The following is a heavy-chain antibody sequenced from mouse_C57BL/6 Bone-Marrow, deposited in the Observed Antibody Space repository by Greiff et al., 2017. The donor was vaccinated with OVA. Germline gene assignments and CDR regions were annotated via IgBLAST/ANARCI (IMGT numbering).Heavy chain of an antibody. D-gene: IGHD1-1*02. CDR1: GFNIKDDY. J-gene: IGHJ2*01. Sequence: VQLQQSGAELVRPGASVKLSCTASGFNIKDDYMHWVKQRPEQGLEWIGRIDPENGDTEYASKFQGKATITADTSSNTAYLQLSSLTSEDTAVYYCTSYGHFDYWGQGTTLTVSS. V-gene: IGHV14-4*01. CDR3: TSYGHFDY. CDR2: IDPENGDT.